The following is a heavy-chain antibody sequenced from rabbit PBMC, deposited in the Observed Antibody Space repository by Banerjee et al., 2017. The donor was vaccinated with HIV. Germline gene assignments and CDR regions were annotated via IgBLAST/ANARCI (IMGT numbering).Heavy chain of an antibody. CDR2: IYTGIGGTT. D-gene: IGHD8-1*01. CDR1: GFSFSSSYW. Sequence: QEQLEESGGDLVKPEGSPTLTCTASGFSFSSSYWICWVRQAPGKGLEWIACIYTGIGGTTYYASWAKGRFTISITSSTTVTLQMTSLTAADTATYFCARDAGNSIAYDSRLWGPGTLVTVS. V-gene: IGHV1S45*01. CDR3: ARDAGNSIAYDSRL. J-gene: IGHJ4*01.